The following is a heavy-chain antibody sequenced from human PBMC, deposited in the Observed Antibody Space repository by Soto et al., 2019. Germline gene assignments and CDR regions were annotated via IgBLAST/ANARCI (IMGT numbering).Heavy chain of an antibody. CDR2: ISWNTASI. V-gene: IGHV3-9*01. CDR1: GFTFDDHA. Sequence: ESGGGLVQPGRSLRLSCAASGFTFDDHAMHWVRQAPGKGLEWVSGISWNTASINYADSVKGRFTISRDNAKNSLFLQMNSLRAEDTALYYCAKAERDAFNIWGQGTMVTVSS. J-gene: IGHJ3*02. CDR3: AKAERDAFNI.